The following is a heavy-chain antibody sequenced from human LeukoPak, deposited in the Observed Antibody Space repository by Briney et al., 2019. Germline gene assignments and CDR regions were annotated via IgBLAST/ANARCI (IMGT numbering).Heavy chain of an antibody. J-gene: IGHJ4*02. CDR2: IYYSGST. V-gene: IGHV4-39*07. D-gene: IGHD1-26*01. Sequence: PSETLSLTCTVSGGSISSSSYYWGWIRQPPGKGLEWIGSIYYSGSTYYNPSLKSRVTISVDTSKNQFSLKLSSVTAADTAVYYCARVELSPFDYWGQGTLVTVSS. CDR3: ARVELSPFDY. CDR1: GGSISSSSYY.